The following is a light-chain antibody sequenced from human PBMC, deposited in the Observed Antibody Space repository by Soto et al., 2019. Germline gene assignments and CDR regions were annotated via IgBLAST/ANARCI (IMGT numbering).Light chain of an antibody. V-gene: IGLV8-61*01. Sequence: QTVVTQEPSFSVSPGGTVTLTCGLSSGSVSTNNYPSWHQQTPGQAPRTLIYSTKTRSSGVPDRFSGSILGNKAALTITGAQADDDSDYYCVLYMGSSIWMFGGGTKLTVL. CDR3: VLYMGSSIWM. J-gene: IGLJ3*02. CDR2: STK. CDR1: SGSVSTNNY.